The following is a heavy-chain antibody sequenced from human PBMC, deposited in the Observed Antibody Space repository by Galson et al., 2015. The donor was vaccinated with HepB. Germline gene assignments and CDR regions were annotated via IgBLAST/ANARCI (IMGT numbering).Heavy chain of an antibody. J-gene: IGHJ1*01. Sequence: SLRLSCAASGFTFSSYEMNWVRQAPGKGLEWVSYISSSGSTIYYADSVKGRFTISRDNAKNSLYLQMNSLRAEDTAVYYCARDSVACGAGDCFQHWGQGTLVTVSS. CDR2: ISSSGSTI. D-gene: IGHD3-16*01. V-gene: IGHV3-48*03. CDR1: GFTFSSYE. CDR3: ARDSVACGAGDCFQH.